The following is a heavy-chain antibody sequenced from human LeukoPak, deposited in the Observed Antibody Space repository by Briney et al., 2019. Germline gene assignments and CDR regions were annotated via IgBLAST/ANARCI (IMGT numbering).Heavy chain of an antibody. V-gene: IGHV4-39*01. CDR3: ARHSGYSGYDFDY. D-gene: IGHD5-12*01. CDR1: GGSISSSSYY. CDR2: IYYSGST. J-gene: IGHJ4*02. Sequence: SETLSPTCTVSGGSISSSSYYWGWIRQPPGKGLEWIGSIYYSGSTYYNPSLKSRVTISVDTSKNQFSLKLSSVTAADTAVYYCARHSGYSGYDFDYWGQGTLVTVSS.